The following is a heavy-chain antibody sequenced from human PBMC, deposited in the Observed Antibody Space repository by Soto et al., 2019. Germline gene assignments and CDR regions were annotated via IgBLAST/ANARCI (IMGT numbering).Heavy chain of an antibody. D-gene: IGHD3-10*01. V-gene: IGHV4-61*01. CDR3: ARSILWFGEYKPDFDY. J-gene: IGHJ4*02. CDR2: IYYSGST. Sequence: SETLSLTCTVSGGSVSSGSYYWSWIRQPPGKGLEWIGYIYYSGSTNYNPSLKSQVTISVDTSKNQFSLKLSSVTAADTAVYYCARSILWFGEYKPDFDYWGQGTLVTVSS. CDR1: GGSVSSGSYY.